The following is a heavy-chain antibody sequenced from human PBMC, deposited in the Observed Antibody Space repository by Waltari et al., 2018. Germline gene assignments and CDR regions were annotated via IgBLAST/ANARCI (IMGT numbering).Heavy chain of an antibody. Sequence: EVQLVESGGGLVKPGGSLRLPCAASGFTFSTYSMNWVLQAPGKGLEWVSSISGSTGYIYYADSVKGRFTISRDNAKSSLYLEMNSLRGEDTAIYYCARAEQPMATIIGVDYWGQGTLVTVSS. J-gene: IGHJ4*02. CDR2: ISGSTGYI. CDR3: ARAEQPMATIIGVDY. V-gene: IGHV3-21*01. D-gene: IGHD5-12*01. CDR1: GFTFSTYS.